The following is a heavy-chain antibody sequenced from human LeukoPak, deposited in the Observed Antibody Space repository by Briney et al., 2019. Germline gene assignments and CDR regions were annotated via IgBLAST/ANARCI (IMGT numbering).Heavy chain of an antibody. D-gene: IGHD3-22*01. J-gene: IGHJ3*02. CDR3: AREGLQYYYDSSGFFGAFDI. V-gene: IGHV3-33*01. Sequence: GGSLRLSCAASGFTFSSYGMHWVRQAPGKGLEWVAVIWYDGSNKYYADSVKGRFTISRDNSKNTLYLQMNSLRAEDTAVYYCAREGLQYYYDSSGFFGAFDIWGQGTMVTVSS. CDR1: GFTFSSYG. CDR2: IWYDGSNK.